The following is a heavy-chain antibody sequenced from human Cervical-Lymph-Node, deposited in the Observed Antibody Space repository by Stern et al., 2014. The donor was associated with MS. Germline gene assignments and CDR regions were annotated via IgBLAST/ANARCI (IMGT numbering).Heavy chain of an antibody. CDR3: ARATRLFDY. D-gene: IGHD1-1*01. CDR1: GGSITSRSYY. Sequence: QVQLQESGPGLVKPSETLPLTCTVSGGSITSRSYYWGWIRQPPGKGLEWIGSADYSESTYYNPSLKSRVIISVDTSQNQFSLKLGSLTAADTAVYYCARATRLFDYWGQGTLVTVSS. V-gene: IGHV4-39*01. CDR2: ADYSEST. J-gene: IGHJ4*02.